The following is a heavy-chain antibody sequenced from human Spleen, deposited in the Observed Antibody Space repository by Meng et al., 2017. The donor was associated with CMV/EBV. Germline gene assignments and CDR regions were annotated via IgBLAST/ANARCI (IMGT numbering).Heavy chain of an antibody. D-gene: IGHD2-15*01. CDR3: ARDRYYRYVDY. J-gene: IGHJ4*02. V-gene: IGHV1-18*01. CDR2: ISAHNGNI. Sequence: ASVKVSCKASGYSFLTYGISWLRQAPGQGLEWMGWISAHNGNIKYAQKFQGRVTMTTDISTSTTYMELRSLRSDDTGVYYCARDRYYRYVDYWGQGTLVTVSS. CDR1: GYSFLTYG.